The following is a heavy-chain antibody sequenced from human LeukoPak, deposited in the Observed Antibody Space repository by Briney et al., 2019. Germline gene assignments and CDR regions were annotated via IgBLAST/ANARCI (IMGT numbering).Heavy chain of an antibody. CDR1: GXSFSGYY. D-gene: IGHD5-18*01. CDR3: ARGYTWIHFDY. CDR2: INHSGST. V-gene: IGHV4-34*01. J-gene: IGHJ4*02. Sequence: SETLSLTCAVYGXSFSGYYWSWIRQPPGKGLEWIGEINHSGSTNYNPSLKSRVTISVDTSKNQFSLKLSSVTAADTAVYYCARGYTWIHFDYWGQGTLVTVSS.